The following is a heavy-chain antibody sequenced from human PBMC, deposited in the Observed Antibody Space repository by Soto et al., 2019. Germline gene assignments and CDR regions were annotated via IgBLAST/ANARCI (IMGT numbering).Heavy chain of an antibody. D-gene: IGHD3-10*01. Sequence: QLVQSGAEVKKPGESLTISCKANGYRFTTYWIGWVRQRPGKGLEWMGIIYPRDSDTRYSPSFQGQVTISADTSISTAYLQWSSLQASDTAIYYCARHRFWETLGSFYAMDVWGQGTTVTVSS. J-gene: IGHJ6*02. V-gene: IGHV5-51*01. CDR3: ARHRFWETLGSFYAMDV. CDR1: GYRFTTYW. CDR2: IYPRDSDT.